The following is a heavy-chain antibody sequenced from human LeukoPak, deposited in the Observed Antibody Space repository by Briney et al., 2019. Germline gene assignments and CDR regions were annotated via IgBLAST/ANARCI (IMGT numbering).Heavy chain of an antibody. D-gene: IGHD6-13*01. CDR1: GGSINSYY. J-gene: IGHJ4*02. V-gene: IGHV4-59*01. CDR2: IYYSGST. Sequence: SSETLSLTCTVSGGSINSYYWSWIRQPPGKGLEWIGYIYYSGSTNYNPSLKSRVTISVDTSKNQFSLKLSSVTAADTAVYYRAREHSSSWVDYWGQGILVSVSS. CDR3: AREHSSSWVDY.